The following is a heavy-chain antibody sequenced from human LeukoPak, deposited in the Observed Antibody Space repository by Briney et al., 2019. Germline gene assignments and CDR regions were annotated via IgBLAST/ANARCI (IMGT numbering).Heavy chain of an antibody. CDR1: GFTFSSYG. Sequence: TGGSLRLSCAASGFTFSSYGMSWVRQAPGKGLEWVSAISGSGGSTYYADSVKGRFTISRDNSKNTLYLQMNSLRAEDTAVYYCAKDSTTIVVVPAASWGQETLVTVSS. CDR3: AKDSTTIVVVPAAS. V-gene: IGHV3-23*01. CDR2: ISGSGGST. D-gene: IGHD2-2*01. J-gene: IGHJ5*02.